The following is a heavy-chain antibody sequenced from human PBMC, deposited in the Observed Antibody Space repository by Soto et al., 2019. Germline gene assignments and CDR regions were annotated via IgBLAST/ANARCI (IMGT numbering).Heavy chain of an antibody. V-gene: IGHV3-23*01. D-gene: IGHD4-17*01. CDR1: GFTFSSYA. Sequence: ESVGGLVQPGGSLRLSCAASGFTFSSYAMSWVRQAPGKGLEWVSTVTGSGSNTYNADSVKGRFTISRDNSKNTLYLQMNSLRAEDTAIYYCARASHDYGGNWFDPWGQGTLVTVSS. J-gene: IGHJ5*02. CDR3: ARASHDYGGNWFDP. CDR2: VTGSGSNT.